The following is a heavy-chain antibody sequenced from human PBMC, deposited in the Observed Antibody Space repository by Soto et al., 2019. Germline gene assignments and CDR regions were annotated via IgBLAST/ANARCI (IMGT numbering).Heavy chain of an antibody. CDR3: ARGRGGYCSGGICYRLLDP. D-gene: IGHD2-15*01. CDR2: MNPNSGET. Sequence: EQLVQSGAEVKKPGASVKVSCKASGYTFTNYETIWVRQATGQGLEWMGWMNPNSGETVYAQKFQGRLTMTRDTSIITAYMELSSLRSDDTAVYYCARGRGGYCSGGICYRLLDPWGQGTLVTVSS. V-gene: IGHV1-8*01. CDR1: GYTFTNYE. J-gene: IGHJ5*02.